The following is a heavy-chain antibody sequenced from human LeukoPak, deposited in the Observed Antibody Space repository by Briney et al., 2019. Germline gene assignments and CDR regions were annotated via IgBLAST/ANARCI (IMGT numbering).Heavy chain of an antibody. CDR2: INSDGSST. V-gene: IGHV3-74*01. CDR3: AKGQNYYDGSGYYSTDY. D-gene: IGHD3-22*01. Sequence: GGSLRLSCAASGFTFSSYWMHWVRQGPGKGLVWVSRINSDGSSTIYADSVKGRFTISRDNAKNTLYLQMNSLRAADTAVYYCAKGQNYYDGSGYYSTDYWGQGTPVTVSS. CDR1: GFTFSSYW. J-gene: IGHJ4*02.